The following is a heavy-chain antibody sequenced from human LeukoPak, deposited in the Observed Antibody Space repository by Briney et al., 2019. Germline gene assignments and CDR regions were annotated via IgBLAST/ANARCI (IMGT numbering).Heavy chain of an antibody. J-gene: IGHJ5*02. V-gene: IGHV1-46*01. D-gene: IGHD3-10*01. CDR1: GYTFTSYY. CDR3: ARDQEVRRGWFDP. Sequence: ASVQSSCKASGYTFTSYYMHWVRPAPGQGREWMGIINPSGGSTSYAQKFQGRVTMTRDTSTSTVYMELSSLRSEDTAVYYCARDQEVRRGWFDPWGQGTLVTVSS. CDR2: INPSGGST.